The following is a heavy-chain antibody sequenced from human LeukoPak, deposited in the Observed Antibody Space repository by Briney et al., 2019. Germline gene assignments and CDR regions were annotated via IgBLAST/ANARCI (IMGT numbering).Heavy chain of an antibody. V-gene: IGHV3-7*02. D-gene: IGHD2-15*01. J-gene: IGHJ4*02. CDR1: GFTFSSYW. CDR3: ATHPAGGYCSGGSCYSYYFDY. Sequence: GGSLRLSCAASGFTFSSYWMSWVRQAPGKGLEWVANIKQDGSVKYYVDSVKGRFTISRDNAKNSLYLQMNSLRAEDTAVYYCATHPAGGYCSGGSCYSYYFDYWGQGTLVTVSS. CDR2: IKQDGSVK.